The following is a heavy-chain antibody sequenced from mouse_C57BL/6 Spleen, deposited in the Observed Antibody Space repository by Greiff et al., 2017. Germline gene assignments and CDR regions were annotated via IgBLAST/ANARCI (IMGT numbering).Heavy chain of an antibody. Sequence: DVQLVESEGGLVQPGSSMKLSCTASGFTFSDYYMAWVRQVPEKGLEWVANINYDGSSTYYLDSLKSRFIISRDNAKNILYLQMSSLKSEDTATYYCARVEVPYFDYWGQGTTLTVSS. CDR2: INYDGSST. CDR1: GFTFSDYY. J-gene: IGHJ2*01. D-gene: IGHD2-14*01. V-gene: IGHV5-16*01. CDR3: ARVEVPYFDY.